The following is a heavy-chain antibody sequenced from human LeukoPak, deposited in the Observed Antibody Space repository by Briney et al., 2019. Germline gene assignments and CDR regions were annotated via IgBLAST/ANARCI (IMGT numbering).Heavy chain of an antibody. J-gene: IGHJ5*02. Sequence: SETLSLTCTVSGGSISSSSYYWSWIRQPPGKGLDWIGSIYYSGSTYYNPSLKSRVTISVDTSKNQFSLKLSSVTAADTAVYYCARDFRKNWFGPWGQGTLVTVSS. CDR3: ARDFRKNWFGP. CDR2: IYYSGST. V-gene: IGHV4-39*07. CDR1: GGSISSSSYY.